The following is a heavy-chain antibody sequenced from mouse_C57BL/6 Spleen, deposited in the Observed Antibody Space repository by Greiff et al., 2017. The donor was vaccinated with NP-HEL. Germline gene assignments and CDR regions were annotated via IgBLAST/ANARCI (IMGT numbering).Heavy chain of an antibody. CDR3: ARLLRSFYFDY. J-gene: IGHJ2*01. Sequence: VQRVESGAELAKPGASVKLSCKASGYTFTSYWMHWVKQRPGQGLEWIGYINPSSGYTKYNQKFKDKATLTADKSSSTAYMQLSSLTYEDSAVYYCARLLRSFYFDYWGQGTTLTVSS. CDR1: GYTFTSYW. V-gene: IGHV1-7*01. D-gene: IGHD1-1*01. CDR2: INPSSGYT.